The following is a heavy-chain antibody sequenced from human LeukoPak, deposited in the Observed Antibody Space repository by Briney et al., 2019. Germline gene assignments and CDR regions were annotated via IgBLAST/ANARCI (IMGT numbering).Heavy chain of an antibody. V-gene: IGHV1-24*01. D-gene: IGHD1-26*01. J-gene: IGHJ4*02. CDR3: ATEEAGSFPAFDC. Sequence: ASVKVSCKVSGSTLTELSIHWVRQAPGKGLEWMGGLDPEGGEILYAQRFQGRVTMTEDTSTDTAYMDLSSLTSDDTAVYYCATEEAGSFPAFDCWGQGTRVTVSS. CDR1: GSTLTELS. CDR2: LDPEGGEI.